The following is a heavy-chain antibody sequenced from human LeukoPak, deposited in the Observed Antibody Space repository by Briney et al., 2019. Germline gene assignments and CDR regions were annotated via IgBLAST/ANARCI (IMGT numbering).Heavy chain of an antibody. Sequence: SQTLSLTCTVSGGSISSGDCYWSWIRQPPGKGLEWIGYIYYSGSTYYNPSLKSRVTISVDTSKNQFSLKLSSVTAADTALYYCARVGLGYFDYWGQGTLVTVSS. D-gene: IGHD3-16*01. CDR2: IYYSGST. CDR1: GGSISSGDCY. V-gene: IGHV4-30-4*01. J-gene: IGHJ4*02. CDR3: ARVGLGYFDY.